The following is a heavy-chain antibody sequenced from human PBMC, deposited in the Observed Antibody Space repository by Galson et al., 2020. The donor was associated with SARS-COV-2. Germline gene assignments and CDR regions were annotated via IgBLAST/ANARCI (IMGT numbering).Heavy chain of an antibody. V-gene: IGHV3-15*01. CDR1: GTTFKSSW. CDR3: TADLPGGISDYFDY. J-gene: IGHJ4*02. Sequence: GESLKISCAASGTTFKSSWMSWVRQAPGKGLEWVGRIKSIPSGGTTDYAAPVADRFIIARDDSKNTLYLHMDSLKSEDTAEYYCTADLPGGISDYFDYWGQGTLVTVSS. CDR2: IKSIPSGGTT. D-gene: IGHD2-15*01.